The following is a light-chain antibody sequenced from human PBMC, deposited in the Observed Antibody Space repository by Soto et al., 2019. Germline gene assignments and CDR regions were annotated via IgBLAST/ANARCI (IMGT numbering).Light chain of an antibody. Sequence: QSVLTQPPSASGTPGQRVTIYCSGSSSNIGNNYVYWYQQYLPGTAPKLLIYRNSQRPSGVPDRFSASKSGTSASLTSSGLRPEDEADYYCAAWHDSVPGPVFGGGTKVTVL. J-gene: IGLJ2*01. V-gene: IGLV1-47*01. CDR2: RNS. CDR1: SSNIGNNY. CDR3: AAWHDSVPGPV.